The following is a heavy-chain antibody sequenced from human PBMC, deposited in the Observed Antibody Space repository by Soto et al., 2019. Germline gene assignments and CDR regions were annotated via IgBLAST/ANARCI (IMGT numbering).Heavy chain of an antibody. CDR3: ARVGSIAARQGWYYGMDV. J-gene: IGHJ6*02. D-gene: IGHD6-6*01. CDR1: GYTFTSYA. Sequence: ASVKVSCKASGYTFTSYAMHWVLQAPGQRLEWMGWINAVNGNTKYSQKFQGRVTITRDTSASTAYMELSSLRSEDTAVYYCARVGSIAARQGWYYGMDVWGQGTTVTVSS. V-gene: IGHV1-3*01. CDR2: INAVNGNT.